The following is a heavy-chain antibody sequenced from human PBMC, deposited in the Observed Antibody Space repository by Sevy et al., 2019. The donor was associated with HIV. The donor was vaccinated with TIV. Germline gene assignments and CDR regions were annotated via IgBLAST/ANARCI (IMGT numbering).Heavy chain of an antibody. J-gene: IGHJ2*01. D-gene: IGHD2-8*02. Sequence: SETLSLTCTVSGDSISNGEYHWTWIRQHPGKGLEWIGYIYYTGSTYYNPSLESRVTMSVDMAKNQFSLKLTSVTAADTAMYYCARGDTVLPTGGFDIWGRGTLVTVSS. CDR1: GDSISNGEYH. CDR3: ARGDTVLPTGGFDI. CDR2: IYYTGST. V-gene: IGHV4-31*03.